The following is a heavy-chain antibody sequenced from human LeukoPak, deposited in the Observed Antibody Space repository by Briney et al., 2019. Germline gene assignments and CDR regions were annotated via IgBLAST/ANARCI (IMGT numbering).Heavy chain of an antibody. CDR2: ISAYNGNT. J-gene: IGHJ6*03. CDR3: ARTGLTIFGVVSSYYYYYMDV. Sequence: ASVKVSCKASGYTFTSYGFTWVRQAPGQGLEWMGWISAYNGNTNYAQKLQGRVTMTTDTSTSTAYMELRSLRSDDTAVYYCARTGLTIFGVVSSYYYYYMDVWGKGTTVTVSS. D-gene: IGHD3-3*01. CDR1: GYTFTSYG. V-gene: IGHV1-18*01.